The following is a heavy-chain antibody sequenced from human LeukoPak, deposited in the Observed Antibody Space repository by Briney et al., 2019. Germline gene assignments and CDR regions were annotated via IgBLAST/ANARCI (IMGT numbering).Heavy chain of an antibody. CDR2: IIPIFGTA. CDR1: GYTFTGYY. D-gene: IGHD6-6*01. CDR3: AREATTGIGIAARPRRYYYYYMDV. Sequence: SVKVSCKASGYTFTGYYMHWVRQAPGQGLEWMGGIIPIFGTANYAQKFQGRVTITTDESTSTAYMELSSLRSEDTAVYYCAREATTGIGIAARPRRYYYYYMDVWGKGTTVTVSS. V-gene: IGHV1-69*05. J-gene: IGHJ6*03.